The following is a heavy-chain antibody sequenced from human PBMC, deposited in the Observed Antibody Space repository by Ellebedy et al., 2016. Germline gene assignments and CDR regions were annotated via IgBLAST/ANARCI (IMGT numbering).Heavy chain of an antibody. CDR3: ARDRGRGYSSGGSHRRGFDY. CDR1: RYTFTGYY. V-gene: IGHV1-2*02. J-gene: IGHJ4*02. D-gene: IGHD6-19*01. Sequence: ASVKVSXXASRYTFTGYYMHWVRQALGQGLEWMGWINPNSGGTNYAQKFQGRVTMTRDTSITTAYMEVSRLRSDDTAVYYCARDRGRGYSSGGSHRRGFDYWGQGTLVTVSS. CDR2: INPNSGGT.